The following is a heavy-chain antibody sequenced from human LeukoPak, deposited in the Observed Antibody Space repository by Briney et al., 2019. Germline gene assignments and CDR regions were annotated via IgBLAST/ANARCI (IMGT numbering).Heavy chain of an antibody. CDR1: GGSVSSGTYY. D-gene: IGHD3-10*01. CDR2: VYFSGTS. V-gene: IGHV4-61*01. CDR3: ARRRMIRGVIIFDY. J-gene: IGHJ4*02. Sequence: KSSETLSLTCSVSGGSVSSGTYYETWIRQPPGKGLEWIGHVYFSGTSSYNPSLKSRVTISADTSKNQFSLKLISVTAADTAVYFCARRRMIRGVIIFDYWGPGALVTVSS.